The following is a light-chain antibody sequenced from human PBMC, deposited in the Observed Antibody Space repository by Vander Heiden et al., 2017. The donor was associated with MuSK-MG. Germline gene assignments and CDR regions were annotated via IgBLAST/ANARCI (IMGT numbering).Light chain of an antibody. J-gene: IGLJ2*01. Sequence: QSVLTPPPSVSEAPGPRVTLSCTGSNSNIGAGFAVHWYQHLPGTAPKLLIYDYDNRPSGVADRFSGSKSGTSASLAITGLQADDEADYYCQSYDKTRSVVVFGGGTKLTVL. CDR1: NSNIGAGFA. V-gene: IGLV1-40*01. CDR2: DYD. CDR3: QSYDKTRSVVV.